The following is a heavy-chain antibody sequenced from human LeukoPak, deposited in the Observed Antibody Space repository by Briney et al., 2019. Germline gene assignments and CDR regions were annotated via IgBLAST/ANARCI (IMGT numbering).Heavy chain of an antibody. Sequence: SVKVSCKASGGTFSSYAISWVRQAPGQGLEWMGRIIPILGIANYAQKFQGRVTITADKSTSTAYMELSSLRSEDTAVYYCARDNRAEYSYGSGFDYWGQGTLVTVSS. V-gene: IGHV1-69*04. CDR1: GGTFSSYA. J-gene: IGHJ4*02. CDR2: IIPILGIA. D-gene: IGHD5-18*01. CDR3: ARDNRAEYSYGSGFDY.